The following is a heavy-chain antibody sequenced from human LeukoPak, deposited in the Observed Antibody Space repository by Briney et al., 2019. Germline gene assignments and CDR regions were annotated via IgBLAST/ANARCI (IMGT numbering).Heavy chain of an antibody. D-gene: IGHD4-23*01. CDR1: GGSINSYY. CDR2: IYSSGST. V-gene: IGHV4-4*07. CDR3: ARGGKATVVTM. J-gene: IGHJ4*02. Sequence: PSETLSLTCTVSGGSINSYYWSWIRQPAGKGLEWIGRIYSSGSTNYNPSLKSRVSMSVDTSKNQFSLKSTSVTAADTALYYCARGGKATVVTMWGQGILVTVSS.